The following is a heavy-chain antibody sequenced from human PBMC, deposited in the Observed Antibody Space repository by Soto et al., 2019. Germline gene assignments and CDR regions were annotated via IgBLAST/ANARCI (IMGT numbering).Heavy chain of an antibody. J-gene: IGHJ6*02. Sequence: ASVKVSCKASGYAFIYYPIHWVRQAPGQGLEWMGWINIGNGNTEYAEKFQGRFTITSDASASTVYMELSSLRSEDTAVYYCARDPNDSSAYYHHYYYGMDVWGQGTTVTVSS. CDR3: ARDPNDSSAYYHHYYYGMDV. CDR1: GYAFIYYP. V-gene: IGHV1-3*04. D-gene: IGHD3-22*01. CDR2: INIGNGNT.